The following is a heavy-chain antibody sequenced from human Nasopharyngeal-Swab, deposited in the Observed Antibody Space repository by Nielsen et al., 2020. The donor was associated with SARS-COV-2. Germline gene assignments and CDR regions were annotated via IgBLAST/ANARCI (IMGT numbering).Heavy chain of an antibody. CDR2: FDPEDGET. V-gene: IGHV1-24*01. CDR3: ARTNVPYYDVSSGPKVHYYMDV. D-gene: IGHD3-3*01. Sequence: ASVKVSCKVSGYTLTELSMHWVRQAPGKGLEWMGGFDPEDGETIYAQKFQGRVTMTEDTSTDTAYMELRSLRSDDTAVYYCARTNVPYYDVSSGPKVHYYMDVWGEGTTVTVSS. J-gene: IGHJ6*03. CDR1: GYTLTELS.